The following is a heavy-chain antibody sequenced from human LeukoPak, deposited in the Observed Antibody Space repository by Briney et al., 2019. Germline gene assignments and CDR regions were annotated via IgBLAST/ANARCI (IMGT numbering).Heavy chain of an antibody. V-gene: IGHV4-39*01. Sequence: SETLSLTCTVSGGSISSSNYYWAWIRQPPGKELEWIGSIYSGGSTNYNPSLKSRVTISVDTSKNQFSLNLTSVTAADTAVYYCASTLANFGLSYFDYWGQGTLVTVSS. J-gene: IGHJ4*02. CDR1: GGSISSSNYY. CDR3: ASTLANFGLSYFDY. CDR2: IYSGGST. D-gene: IGHD3-10*01.